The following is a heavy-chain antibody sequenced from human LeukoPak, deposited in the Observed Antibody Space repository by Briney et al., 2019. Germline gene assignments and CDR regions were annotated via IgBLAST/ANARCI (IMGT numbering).Heavy chain of an antibody. J-gene: IGHJ5*02. CDR2: ISAYNGKT. D-gene: IGHD2-15*01. CDR1: GYTFNTYG. CDR3: ARDQKFGIAAKSNWIDP. Sequence: GASVKVSCKASGYTFNTYGFSWVRQAPGQGLEWMGWISAYNGKTNYAQKVQGRVTMTTDTSTSTAYMELRSLRSDDTAIYYCARDQKFGIAAKSNWIDPWGQGTLLTVSS. V-gene: IGHV1-18*01.